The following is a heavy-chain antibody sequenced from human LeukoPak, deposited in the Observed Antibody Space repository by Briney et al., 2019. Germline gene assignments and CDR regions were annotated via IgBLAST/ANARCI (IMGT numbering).Heavy chain of an antibody. J-gene: IGHJ3*02. Sequence: SETLSLTCTVSGGSITGDHWSWIRQPPGKGLEWIGYIYSSETTNYKPSLKSRVTISVDTSKNQFSRKLTSVTAADTAIYYCARRNDFDIWGQGTMVTVSS. CDR1: GGSITGDH. CDR3: ARRNDFDI. V-gene: IGHV4-4*08. CDR2: IYSSETT.